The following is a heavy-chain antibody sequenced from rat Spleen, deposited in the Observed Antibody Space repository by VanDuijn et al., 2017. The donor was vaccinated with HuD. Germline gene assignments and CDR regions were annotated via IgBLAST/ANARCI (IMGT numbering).Heavy chain of an antibody. D-gene: IGHD1-4*01. V-gene: IGHV2-41*01. Sequence: QVQLKESGPGLVQSSQTLSLTCTVAGFSLTSYNVHWVRQPPGQGLEWMGVIWNVGGTRYNSALKSRLSISKDTSKSQVFLKMNSLQTEDTATYYCARDENGYVNLWFAYWGQGTLVTVSS. CDR3: ARDENGYVNLWFAY. J-gene: IGHJ3*01. CDR2: IWNVGGT. CDR1: GFSLTSYN.